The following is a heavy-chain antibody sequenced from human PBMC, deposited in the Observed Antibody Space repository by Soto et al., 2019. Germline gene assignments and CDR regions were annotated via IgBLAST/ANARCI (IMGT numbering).Heavy chain of an antibody. CDR1: GGSISSYY. Sequence: SETLSLTCTVSGGSISSYYWSWIRQPPGKGLEWIGYIYYSGSTNYNPSLKSRVTISVDTSKNQFSLKLSSVTAADTAVYYCARRRLRLVGDDAFDIWGQGTMVTVSS. J-gene: IGHJ3*02. CDR2: IYYSGST. V-gene: IGHV4-59*01. D-gene: IGHD5-12*01. CDR3: ARRRLRLVGDDAFDI.